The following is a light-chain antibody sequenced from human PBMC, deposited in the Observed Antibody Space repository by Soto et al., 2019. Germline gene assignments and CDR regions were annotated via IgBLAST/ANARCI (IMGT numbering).Light chain of an antibody. Sequence: QSALTQPASVSGSIGQSITISCTGTSSDVGYYDYVSWYQQHPGKAPKLMIYEVTNRPSGVSNRFSGSKSGNTASLTISGLQAEDEADYYCSSYTTTSTYVFGTGTKLTVL. J-gene: IGLJ1*01. CDR1: SSDVGYYDY. CDR2: EVT. CDR3: SSYTTTSTYV. V-gene: IGLV2-14*01.